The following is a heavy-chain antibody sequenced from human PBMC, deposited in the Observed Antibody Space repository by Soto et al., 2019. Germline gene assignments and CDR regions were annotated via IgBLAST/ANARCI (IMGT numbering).Heavy chain of an antibody. V-gene: IGHV3-11*01. CDR1: GFTFSDYY. CDR3: ARSRYPWDY. CDR2: INPSGSTI. Sequence: ESGGGLVKPGGALRLSCAASGFTFSDYYMSWIRQAPGKGLEWVSYINPSGSTIYYADSVKGRFTISRDNAKKSLDLQMNSLRGEDTAVYYCARSRYPWDYWGQGTLVTVSS. J-gene: IGHJ4*02. D-gene: IGHD2-2*02.